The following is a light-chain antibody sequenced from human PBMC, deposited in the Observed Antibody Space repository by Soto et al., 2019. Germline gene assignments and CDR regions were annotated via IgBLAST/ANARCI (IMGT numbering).Light chain of an antibody. CDR1: QSVISNY. CDR3: QQYYKWPPDYT. Sequence: ESVLTQSPGTLSLSPGEGATLSCRSSQSVISNYLAWYQKKPGQAPRLLIYGASSRATGIPHRFSGGGSGTDFTLTISRLEPEDFAVYYCQQYYKWPPDYTFGPGTKVDSK. V-gene: IGKV3-20*01. J-gene: IGKJ3*01. CDR2: GAS.